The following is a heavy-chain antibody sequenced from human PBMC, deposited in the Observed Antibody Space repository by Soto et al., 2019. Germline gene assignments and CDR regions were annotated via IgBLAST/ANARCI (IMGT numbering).Heavy chain of an antibody. V-gene: IGHV3-15*01. D-gene: IGHD1-20*01. CDR3: TTSRGIPGYYYYGMDV. Sequence: PSETLSLSCAASGFTFSNAWMSWVRQAPGKGLEWVGRIKSKTDGGTTDYAAPVKGRFTISRDDSKNTLYLQMNSLKTEDTAVYYCTTSRGIPGYYYYGMDVWGQGTTVTVSS. J-gene: IGHJ6*02. CDR1: GFTFSNAW. CDR2: IKSKTDGGTT.